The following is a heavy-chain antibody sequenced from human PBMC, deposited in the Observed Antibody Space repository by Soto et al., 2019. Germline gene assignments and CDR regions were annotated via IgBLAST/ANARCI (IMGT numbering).Heavy chain of an antibody. Sequence: GGSLRLSCAASGFTFSSYDMHWVRQATGKGLEWVSAIGTAGDTYYPGSVKGRFTISRENAKNSLYLQMNSLRAEDTAVYYCARPHYHVRGYYFDYWGQGTLVTVSS. D-gene: IGHD1-26*01. V-gene: IGHV3-13*01. CDR2: IGTAGDT. CDR3: ARPHYHVRGYYFDY. J-gene: IGHJ4*02. CDR1: GFTFSSYD.